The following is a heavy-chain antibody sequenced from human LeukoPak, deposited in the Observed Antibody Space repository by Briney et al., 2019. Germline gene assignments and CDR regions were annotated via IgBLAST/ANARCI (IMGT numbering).Heavy chain of an antibody. CDR3: ARAITYYYGSGSYRFDY. J-gene: IGHJ4*02. CDR1: GGSFSGYY. Sequence: PSETLPLTCAVYGGSFSGYYWSWIRQPPGKGLEWIGEINHSGSTNYNPSLKSRVTISVDTSKNQFSLKLSSVTAADTAVYYCARAITYYYGSGSYRFDYWGQGTLVTVSS. D-gene: IGHD3-10*01. CDR2: INHSGST. V-gene: IGHV4-34*01.